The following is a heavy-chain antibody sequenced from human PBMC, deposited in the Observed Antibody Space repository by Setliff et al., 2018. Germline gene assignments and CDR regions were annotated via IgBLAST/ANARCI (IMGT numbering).Heavy chain of an antibody. J-gene: IGHJ4*02. CDR3: TRGRDY. V-gene: IGHV3-48*01. Sequence: RGSLRLSCATSGFTFSTYSMNWVRQAPGKGLEWISYISSSGSPIYYADSVKGRFTISRDNAKNSLFLQMNSLRAEDTAMYYCTRGRDYWGQGTLVTV. CDR1: GFTFSTYS. CDR2: ISSSGSPI.